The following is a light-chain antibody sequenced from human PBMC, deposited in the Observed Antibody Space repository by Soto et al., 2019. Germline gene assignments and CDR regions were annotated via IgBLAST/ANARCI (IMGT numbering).Light chain of an antibody. CDR2: AAS. CDR1: QGISNY. V-gene: IGKV1-8*01. Sequence: AIRMTQSPSSFSASIGDRVTITCRASQGISNYLAWYQQKPGKAPNLLIYAASTLHGGVPSRFSGSGSGTDFTLTISGLQSEDFATYYCHQYATYPRTFGQGTKVEI. CDR3: HQYATYPRT. J-gene: IGKJ1*01.